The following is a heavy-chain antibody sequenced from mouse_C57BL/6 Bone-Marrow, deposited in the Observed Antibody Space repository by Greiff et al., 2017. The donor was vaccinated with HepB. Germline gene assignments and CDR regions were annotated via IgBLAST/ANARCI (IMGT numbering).Heavy chain of an antibody. J-gene: IGHJ4*01. CDR2: ISDGGSYT. Sequence: EVQVVESGGGLVKPGGSLKLSCAASGFTFSSYAMSWVRQTPEKRLEWVATISDGGSYTYYPDNVKGRFTISRDNAKNNLYLQMSHLKSEDTARYYCARDEASGAMDYWGQGTSVTVSS. CDR3: ARDEASGAMDY. V-gene: IGHV5-4*01. D-gene: IGHD3-1*01. CDR1: GFTFSSYA.